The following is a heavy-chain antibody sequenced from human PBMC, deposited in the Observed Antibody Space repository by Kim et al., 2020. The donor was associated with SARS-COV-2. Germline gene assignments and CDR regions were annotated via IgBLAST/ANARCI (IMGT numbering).Heavy chain of an antibody. CDR3: ARGSYSSSWELDY. Sequence: YAVSVKSRITINPDTSKNQFSLQLNSVTPEDTAVYYCARGSYSSSWELDYWGQGTLVTVSS. J-gene: IGHJ4*02. V-gene: IGHV6-1*01. D-gene: IGHD6-13*01.